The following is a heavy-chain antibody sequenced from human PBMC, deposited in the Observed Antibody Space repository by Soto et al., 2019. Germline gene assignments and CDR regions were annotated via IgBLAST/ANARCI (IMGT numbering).Heavy chain of an antibody. J-gene: IGHJ5*02. CDR3: ASARHIGP. CDR1: GFTFSSYW. CDR2: IKQDGSGK. D-gene: IGHD2-21*01. Sequence: PGGSLRLSCAASGFTFSSYWMSWVRQAPGKGLEWVANIKQDGSGKNYVDSVKGRFTISRDNAKNSLYLQMNSLRADDTAVYYCASARHIGPWGQGTLVTVSS. V-gene: IGHV3-7*01.